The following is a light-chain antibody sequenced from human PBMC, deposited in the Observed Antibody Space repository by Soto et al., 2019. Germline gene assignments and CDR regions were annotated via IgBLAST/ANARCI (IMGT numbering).Light chain of an antibody. V-gene: IGLV1-47*02. J-gene: IGLJ2*01. Sequence: QSVLTQPPSASGTPGQRVTISCSGSTSNIGTNYVYWYQQLPGTAPRLLMYSTNKRPSGVPDRFSGSKSGTSAFLAITGLRSEDEANYYCAAWDDSLSGPVFGGGTKVTV. CDR3: AAWDDSLSGPV. CDR2: STN. CDR1: TSNIGTNY.